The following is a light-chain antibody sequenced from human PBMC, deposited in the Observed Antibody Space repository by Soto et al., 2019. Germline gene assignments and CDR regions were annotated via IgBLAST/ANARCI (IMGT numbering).Light chain of an antibody. J-gene: IGLJ1*01. Sequence: QSVLTQPPSVSGAPGQRVTISCTGGSSNFGAGYDVHWYQQLPGTAPKLLIYTNTNRPSGVPDRFSGSKSGTSASLAITGLQAEDVADYYCESHDRRLSRNVFGAGPKVTVL. V-gene: IGLV1-40*01. CDR1: SSNFGAGYD. CDR3: ESHDRRLSRNV. CDR2: TNT.